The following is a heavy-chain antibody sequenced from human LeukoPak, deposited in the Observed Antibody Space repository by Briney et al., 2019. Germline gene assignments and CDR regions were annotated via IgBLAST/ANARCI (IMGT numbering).Heavy chain of an antibody. V-gene: IGHV3-23*01. Sequence: GGSLRLSCAAPGFTFSSYAMSWVRQAPGKGLEWISTIGDSGGSTYYADSVKGRYTISRDNSKNTLDLQMNSLRVEDTALYYCAKRAGNGGVFGDWGPGTLVTVSS. CDR3: AKRAGNGGVFGD. CDR1: GFTFSSYA. D-gene: IGHD2-8*02. J-gene: IGHJ4*02. CDR2: IGDSGGST.